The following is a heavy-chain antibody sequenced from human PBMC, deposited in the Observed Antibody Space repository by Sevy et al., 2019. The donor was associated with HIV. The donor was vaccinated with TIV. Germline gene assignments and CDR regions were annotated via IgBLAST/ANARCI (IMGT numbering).Heavy chain of an antibody. CDR1: GFTFSSYW. CDR2: IKQDGSEK. D-gene: IGHD6-13*01. CDR3: ARDKEGGGSRYENSYYFDY. V-gene: IGHV3-7*01. J-gene: IGHJ4*02. Sequence: GGSLRLSCAASGFTFSSYWMSWVRQAPGKGLEWVANIKQDGSEKYYVDSVKGRFTISRDNAKNALYLQMNSLRAEDTAVYYCARDKEGGGSRYENSYYFDYWGQGTLVTVS.